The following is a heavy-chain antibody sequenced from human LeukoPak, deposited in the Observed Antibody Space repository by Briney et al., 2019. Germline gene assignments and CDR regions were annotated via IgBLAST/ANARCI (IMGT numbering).Heavy chain of an antibody. CDR2: ISGSGGST. J-gene: IGHJ4*02. D-gene: IGHD3-3*01. Sequence: PGGSLRLSCAASGFTFSSYAMSWVRQAPGKGLEWVSAISGSGGSTYYADSVKGRFTISRDNSKNTLYLQMNSLRAEDTAVYYCAKDRLSPPTVLRFLEWTTPVLLDYWGQGTLVTVSS. CDR3: AKDRLSPPTVLRFLEWTTPVLLDY. CDR1: GFTFSSYA. V-gene: IGHV3-23*01.